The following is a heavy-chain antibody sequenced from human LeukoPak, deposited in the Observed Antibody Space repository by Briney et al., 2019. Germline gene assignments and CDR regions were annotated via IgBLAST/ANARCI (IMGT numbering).Heavy chain of an antibody. Sequence: PSETLSLTCTVSGGSISSYYWSWIRQPPGKGLEWIGYIYYSGSTNYNPSLKSRVIISVDTSKNQFSLKLSSVTAADTAVYYCARSRYGSGSYSFDYWGQGTLVTVSS. CDR2: IYYSGST. CDR1: GGSISSYY. V-gene: IGHV4-59*01. D-gene: IGHD3-10*01. CDR3: ARSRYGSGSYSFDY. J-gene: IGHJ4*02.